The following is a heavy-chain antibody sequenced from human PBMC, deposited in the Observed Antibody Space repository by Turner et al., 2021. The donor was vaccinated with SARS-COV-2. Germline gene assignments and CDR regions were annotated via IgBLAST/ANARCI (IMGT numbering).Heavy chain of an antibody. Sequence: QVQLVQSGAEVKKPGASVKVSCEVSGYTLIELSMHWVRQAPGKGLEWMEGFDPEDGETISAQKFQGRVTMTEDTSTDTAYMELSSLRSEDTAVYYCATGYAYCGGDCSIHYWGQGTLVTVSS. J-gene: IGHJ4*02. CDR1: GYTLIELS. CDR2: FDPEDGET. D-gene: IGHD2-21*02. CDR3: ATGYAYCGGDCSIHY. V-gene: IGHV1-24*01.